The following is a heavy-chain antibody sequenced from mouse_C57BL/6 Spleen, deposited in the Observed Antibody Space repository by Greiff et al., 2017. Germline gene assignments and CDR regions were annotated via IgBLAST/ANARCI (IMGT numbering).Heavy chain of an antibody. Sequence: QVQLQQSGAELVRPGSSVKLSCKASGYTFTSYWMHWVKQRPIQGLEWIGNIDPSDSETHYNQKFKDKATLTVDKSSSTAYMQLSSLTSEDSAVYYCARSFYYGNYDAMDYWGQGTSVTVSS. CDR2: IDPSDSET. J-gene: IGHJ4*01. V-gene: IGHV1-52*01. CDR1: GYTFTSYW. CDR3: ARSFYYGNYDAMDY. D-gene: IGHD2-1*01.